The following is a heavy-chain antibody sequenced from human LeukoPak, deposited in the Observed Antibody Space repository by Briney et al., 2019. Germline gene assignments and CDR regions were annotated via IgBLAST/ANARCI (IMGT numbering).Heavy chain of an antibody. D-gene: IGHD1-1*01. CDR1: GGTLSSYA. CDR3: ARGGELERRGPFGYYYYGMDV. Sequence: SVKVSCKASGGTLSSYAISWVRQAPGQGLEWMGGIIPIFGTANYAQKFQGRVTITADESTSTAYMELSSLRSEDTAVYYCARGGELERRGPFGYYYYGMDVWGQGTTVTVSS. V-gene: IGHV1-69*13. J-gene: IGHJ6*02. CDR2: IIPIFGTA.